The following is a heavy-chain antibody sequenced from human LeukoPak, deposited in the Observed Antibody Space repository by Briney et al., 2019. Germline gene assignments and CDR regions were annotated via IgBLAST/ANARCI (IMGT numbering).Heavy chain of an antibody. V-gene: IGHV4-59*12. Sequence: TSETLSLTCTVSGGSISSYYWSWIRQPPGKGLEWIGYIYYSGSTNYNPSLKSRVTISVDTSKNQFSLKLSSVTAADTAVYYCARGNMITFGGVIGKEFDYWGQGTLVTVSS. D-gene: IGHD3-16*02. CDR1: GGSISSYY. CDR3: ARGNMITFGGVIGKEFDY. CDR2: IYYSGST. J-gene: IGHJ4*02.